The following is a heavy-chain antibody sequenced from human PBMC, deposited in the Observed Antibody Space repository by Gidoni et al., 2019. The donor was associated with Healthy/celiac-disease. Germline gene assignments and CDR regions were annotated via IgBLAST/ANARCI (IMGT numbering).Heavy chain of an antibody. Sequence: QVQLVESGGGVVQPGRSLRLSCAASGFTFSSYAMHWVRQAPGKGLEWVAVISYDGSNKYYADSVKGRFTISRDNSKNTLYLQMNSLRAEDTAVYYCAREYYDFWSGPIDYWGQGTLVTVSS. CDR2: ISYDGSNK. D-gene: IGHD3-3*01. J-gene: IGHJ4*02. V-gene: IGHV3-30*04. CDR3: AREYYDFWSGPIDY. CDR1: GFTFSSYA.